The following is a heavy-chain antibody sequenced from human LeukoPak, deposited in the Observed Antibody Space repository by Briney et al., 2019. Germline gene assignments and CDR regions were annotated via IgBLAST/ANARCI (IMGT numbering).Heavy chain of an antibody. D-gene: IGHD2-15*01. Sequence: SVKVSCKASGGTFSSYAISWVRQAPGQGLEWMGGIIPIFGTANYAQKFQGRVTITADESTSTAYMELSSLRSEDTAVYYCARDIGDCSGGSCYSWGLSSWFDPWGQGTLVTASS. CDR1: GGTFSSYA. J-gene: IGHJ5*02. CDR3: ARDIGDCSGGSCYSWGLSSWFDP. V-gene: IGHV1-69*13. CDR2: IIPIFGTA.